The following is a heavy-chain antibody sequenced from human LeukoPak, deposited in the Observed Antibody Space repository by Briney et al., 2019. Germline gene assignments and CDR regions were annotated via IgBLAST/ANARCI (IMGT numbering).Heavy chain of an antibody. CDR3: ARDGQDYGGYFWYFDY. Sequence: GGSLRLSCAASGFTFSSYSMNWVRQAPGKGLEWVSSISSSSSYIYYADSVKGRFTISRDNAKNALYLQMNSLRAEDTAVYYCARDGQDYGGYFWYFDYWGQGTLVTVSS. D-gene: IGHD4-17*01. V-gene: IGHV3-21*01. CDR2: ISSSSSYI. CDR1: GFTFSSYS. J-gene: IGHJ4*02.